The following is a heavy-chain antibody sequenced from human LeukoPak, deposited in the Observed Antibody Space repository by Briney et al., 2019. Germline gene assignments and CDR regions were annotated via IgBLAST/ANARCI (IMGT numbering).Heavy chain of an antibody. CDR3: AKDGSTVPTDEYFPN. CDR1: GFTFDDYA. Sequence: LRLSCAASGFTFDDYAMHLVRQAPGKGLEWVSGISWNSGSIDYADSVKGRFIISRDNAMNSLYLQMNNLTPEDTALYFCAKDGSTVPTDEYFPNWGQGTLVTVSS. J-gene: IGHJ1*01. CDR2: ISWNSGSI. V-gene: IGHV3-9*01. D-gene: IGHD4-17*01.